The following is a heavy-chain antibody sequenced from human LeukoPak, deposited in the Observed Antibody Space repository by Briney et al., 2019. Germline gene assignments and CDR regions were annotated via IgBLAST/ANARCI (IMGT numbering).Heavy chain of an antibody. D-gene: IGHD2-15*01. CDR1: GYTFSSYW. J-gene: IGHJ4*02. CDR3: ARLVVVSSTPTHFDY. Sequence: AESLKISCKGSGYTFSSYWIVWVRQMPAKGLEWMGIIYPGDSNPRYSPSFQGQVTISADKSFSTAYLQWSSLKASDTAMYYCARLVVVSSTPTHFDYWGQGTLVTVSS. V-gene: IGHV5-51*01. CDR2: IYPGDSNP.